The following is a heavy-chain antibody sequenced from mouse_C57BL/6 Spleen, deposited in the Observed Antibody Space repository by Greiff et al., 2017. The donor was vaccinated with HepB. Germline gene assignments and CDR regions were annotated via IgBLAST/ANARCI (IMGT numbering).Heavy chain of an antibody. CDR1: GYTFTSYW. D-gene: IGHD2-5*01. Sequence: QVQLQQPGAELVRPGSSVKLSCKASGYTFTSYWMHWVKQRPIQGLEWIGNIDPSDSETHYNQKFKDKATLTVDKSSSTAYMQLSSLTSEDSAVYYCAIYSNYGDYYAMDYWSQGTSVTVSS. J-gene: IGHJ4*01. CDR2: IDPSDSET. CDR3: AIYSNYGDYYAMDY. V-gene: IGHV1-52*01.